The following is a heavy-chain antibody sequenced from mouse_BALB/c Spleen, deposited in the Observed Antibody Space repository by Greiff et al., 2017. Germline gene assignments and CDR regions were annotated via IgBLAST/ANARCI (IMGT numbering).Heavy chain of an antibody. CDR1: GYSFTSHY. J-gene: IGHJ4*01. Sequence: VQLQQSGPELVKPGASVKISCKASGYSFTSHYIHWVKQRPGQGLEWIGWIFPGSGNTKYNEKFKGKATLTADTSSSTAYMQLSSLTSEDSAVYFCARNYGNYHYAMDYWGQGTSVTVSS. CDR2: IFPGSGNT. D-gene: IGHD2-1*01. CDR3: ARNYGNYHYAMDY. V-gene: IGHV1-66*01.